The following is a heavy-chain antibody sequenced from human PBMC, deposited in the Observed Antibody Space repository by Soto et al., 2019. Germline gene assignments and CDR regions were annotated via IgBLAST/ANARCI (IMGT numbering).Heavy chain of an antibody. D-gene: IGHD2-15*01. CDR2: IHPSGST. CDR3: SRGKDASKGGRT. CDR1: DESLSDTY. Sequence: QVQLQQWGAGLLKPSETLSLTCAVYDESLSDTYYTWTRQPPGKGLEWIGEIHPSGSTYYNPSLMTRCARSRATSKEQFSLNFISVTAADTGEYSCSRGKDASKGGRTWGQGTLVTVSS. V-gene: IGHV4-34*02. J-gene: IGHJ5*02.